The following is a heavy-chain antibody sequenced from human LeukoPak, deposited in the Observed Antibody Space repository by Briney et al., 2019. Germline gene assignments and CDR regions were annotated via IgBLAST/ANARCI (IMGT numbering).Heavy chain of an antibody. D-gene: IGHD5-12*01. J-gene: IGHJ3*01. CDR3: TTARGYSAYEY. V-gene: IGHV3-15*01. CDR1: GFTVNNAW. CDR2: IKSKTDGGTT. Sequence: GGSLRLSCAASGFTVNNAWMTWVRQAPGKGLEWVGSIKSKTDGGTTDFAAPVNGSFTISRDDSENTLYLQMNSLKAEDTAIYYCTTARGYSAYEYWGRGTMVTVSS.